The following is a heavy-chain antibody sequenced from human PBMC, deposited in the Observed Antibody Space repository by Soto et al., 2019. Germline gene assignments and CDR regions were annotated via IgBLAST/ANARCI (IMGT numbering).Heavy chain of an antibody. Sequence: QVQLKESGPGLVKPSQTLSLTCTVSGGSVSSVGYYWSWIRQRSGKGLEWIGYIYHTGSTQYNPSLNSGVTLSPDTSGNHFSLQPSSVTAADTALNFCARGGYNYGGQLASWGQGILVTVSS. J-gene: IGHJ4*02. V-gene: IGHV4-31*03. CDR1: GGSVSSVGYY. D-gene: IGHD5-18*01. CDR2: IYHTGST. CDR3: ARGGYNYGGQLAS.